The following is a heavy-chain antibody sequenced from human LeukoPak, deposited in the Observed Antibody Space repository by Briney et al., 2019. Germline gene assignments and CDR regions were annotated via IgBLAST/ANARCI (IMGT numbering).Heavy chain of an antibody. CDR3: ARATIDRSLYYYYYMDV. V-gene: IGHV1-2*02. CDR1: GYTFTGYY. J-gene: IGHJ6*03. D-gene: IGHD5-12*01. CDR2: INPNSGGT. Sequence: GSSVKVSCKASGYTFTGYYMHWVRQAPGQGLEWMGWINPNSGGTNYAQKFQGRVTMTRDTSISTAYMELSRLRSDDTAVYYCARATIDRSLYYYYYMDVWGKGTTVTVSS.